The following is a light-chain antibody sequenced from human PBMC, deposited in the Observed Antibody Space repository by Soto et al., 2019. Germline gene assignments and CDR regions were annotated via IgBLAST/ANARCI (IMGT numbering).Light chain of an antibody. J-gene: IGKJ4*01. CDR1: HSVSNY. CDR3: QQRSNWPLT. CDR2: EAS. V-gene: IGKV3-11*01. Sequence: EIVLLQSTVTLSMSPGERATLSCRASHSVSNYLAWYQQKPGQAPRLLIYEASNRASGIPARFSGRGSGTDFTLTISSLEPEDFAVYYCQQRSNWPLTFGGGTKVDNK.